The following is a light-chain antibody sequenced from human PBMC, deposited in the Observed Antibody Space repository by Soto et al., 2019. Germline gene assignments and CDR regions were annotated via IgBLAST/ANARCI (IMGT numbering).Light chain of an antibody. CDR1: SADVGGYKY. Sequence: QSVLTQRASVSGSPGQSITISCTGTSADVGGYKYVSWLQQHPGKVPKLLIYDVTSRPSGVSNRFSGSKSGNTASLITSGLQAEDEADYYCISYTSSDTYVFGTGTKVTVL. V-gene: IGLV2-14*01. CDR3: ISYTSSDTYV. CDR2: DVT. J-gene: IGLJ1*01.